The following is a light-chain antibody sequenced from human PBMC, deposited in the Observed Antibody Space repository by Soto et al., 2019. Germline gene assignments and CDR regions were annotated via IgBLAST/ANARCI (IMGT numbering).Light chain of an antibody. J-gene: IGKJ2*01. V-gene: IGKV3-20*01. CDR1: QSVTSNY. Sequence: EIVLTQSPGTLSLSPRERATLSCRASQSVTSNYLAWYLQKPGQAPRLLIFGASSRASDIPDRFIGSGSGTDFTLTISRLEPEDFAVYFCQQYGGSPPYTFGQGTKLEIK. CDR3: QQYGGSPPYT. CDR2: GAS.